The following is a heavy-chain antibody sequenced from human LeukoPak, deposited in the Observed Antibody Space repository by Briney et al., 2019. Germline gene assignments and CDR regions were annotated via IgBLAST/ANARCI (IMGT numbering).Heavy chain of an antibody. J-gene: IGHJ4*02. D-gene: IGHD7-27*01. V-gene: IGHV4-59*08. CDR1: GGSISSYY. CDR3: ARHDLTAAFDY. CDR2: IYYSGST. Sequence: SETLSLTCTVSGGSISSYYWSWIRQPPGKGLEWIGYIYYSGSTNYNPSLKSRVTISVDTSKNQFSLKLSSVTAADTAVYYCARHDLTAAFDYWGQGTLVTVSS.